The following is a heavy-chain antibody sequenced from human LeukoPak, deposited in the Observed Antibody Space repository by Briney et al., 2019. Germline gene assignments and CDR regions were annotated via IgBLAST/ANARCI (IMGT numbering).Heavy chain of an antibody. D-gene: IGHD6-19*01. Sequence: GGSLRLSCAASGFTFSHSAMSWVRQAPGKGLEWISTISGSGSDTNYADSVRGRLIISRDNSKNTLFLQMNSLRAADTAVYYCAKGRTEGGTLALDYWGQGTLVTVSS. V-gene: IGHV3-23*01. CDR1: GFTFSHSA. CDR2: ISGSGSDT. J-gene: IGHJ4*02. CDR3: AKGRTEGGTLALDY.